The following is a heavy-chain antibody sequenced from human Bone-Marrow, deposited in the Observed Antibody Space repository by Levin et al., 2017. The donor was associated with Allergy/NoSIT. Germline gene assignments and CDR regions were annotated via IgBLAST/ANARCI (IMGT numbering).Heavy chain of an antibody. D-gene: IGHD3-22*01. J-gene: IGHJ5*02. V-gene: IGHV4-59*01. CDR3: ARDFDDDNGYYYFDP. Sequence: GSLRLSCTVSGASISTYYWSWIRQPPGKGLEWIGYVYYSGSTKYNPSLKSRVTIILDTSKNQVSLKLSSVTAADTAVYFCARDFDDDNGYYYFDPWGQGTLVTVSS. CDR1: GASISTYY. CDR2: VYYSGST.